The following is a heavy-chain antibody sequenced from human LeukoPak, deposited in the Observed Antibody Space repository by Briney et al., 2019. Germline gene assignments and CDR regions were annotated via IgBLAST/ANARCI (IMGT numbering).Heavy chain of an antibody. V-gene: IGHV3-48*03. J-gene: IGHJ4*02. CDR1: GFPFSVDE. Sequence: GGSLRLSCAVSGFPFSVDEMNWVRQAPGKGLAWVSNIGSSGTTIYYADSVRGRFSISRDNAKSSLYLQMNSLRVEDTAVYYCALLAVASDFDYWGQGALVTVSS. D-gene: IGHD6-19*01. CDR3: ALLAVASDFDY. CDR2: IGSSGTTI.